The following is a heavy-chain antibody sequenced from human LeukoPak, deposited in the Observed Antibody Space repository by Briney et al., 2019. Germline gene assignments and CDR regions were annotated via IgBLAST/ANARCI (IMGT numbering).Heavy chain of an antibody. D-gene: IGHD3-22*01. J-gene: IGHJ6*03. CDR1: GYTFTGYY. Sequence: ASVKVSCKASGYTFTGYYMHWVRQAPGQGLEWMGWINPNSGGTNYAQKFQGRVTVTRDTFISTAYMELSRLRSDDTAVYYCARSIGQYYDSSGYYTDYYYYMDVWGKGTTVTVSS. V-gene: IGHV1-2*02. CDR3: ARSIGQYYDSSGYYTDYYYYMDV. CDR2: INPNSGGT.